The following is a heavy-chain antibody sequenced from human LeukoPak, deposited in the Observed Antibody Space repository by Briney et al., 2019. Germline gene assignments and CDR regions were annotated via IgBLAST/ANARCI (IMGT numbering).Heavy chain of an antibody. J-gene: IGHJ5*02. D-gene: IGHD4-17*01. V-gene: IGHV3-48*02. Sequence: GGSLRLSCAASGFTFSSYSMNWVRQAPGKGLEWVSYISSSSSTIYYADSVKGRFTISRDNAKNSLYLRMNSLRDEDTAVYYCARGHGDYGDNWFDPWGQGTLVTVSS. CDR3: ARGHGDYGDNWFDP. CDR1: GFTFSSYS. CDR2: ISSSSSTI.